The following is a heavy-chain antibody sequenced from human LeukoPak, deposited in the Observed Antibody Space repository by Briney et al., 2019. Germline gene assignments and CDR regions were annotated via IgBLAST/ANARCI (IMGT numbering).Heavy chain of an antibody. Sequence: SETLSLTCTVSGGSISITSYYWGWIRQPPGKGLEWIGSMYSSGSTYYNPSLKSRVTISVDTSKNQFSLKLSSVTAADTAVYYCARDPYYYGSGSYSGSVYWGQGTLVTVSS. J-gene: IGHJ4*02. V-gene: IGHV4-39*07. CDR3: ARDPYYYGSGSYSGSVY. CDR2: MYSSGST. D-gene: IGHD3-10*01. CDR1: GGSISITSYY.